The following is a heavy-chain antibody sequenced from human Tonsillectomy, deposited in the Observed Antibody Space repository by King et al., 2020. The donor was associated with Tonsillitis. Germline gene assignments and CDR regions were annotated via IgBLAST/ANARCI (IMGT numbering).Heavy chain of an antibody. Sequence: VQLVESGGGLVKPGGSLRLSCAASGFTFSSYSMNWVRQAPGKGLEWVSSISSSSSYIYYADSVKGRFTISRDNAKNSLYLQMNSLRAEDTAVYYCARVQDHRIGQPRASILTAMVGGFDYWGQGTLVTVSS. CDR2: ISSSSSYI. D-gene: IGHD5-18*01. CDR3: ARVQDHRIGQPRASILTAMVGGFDY. J-gene: IGHJ4*02. V-gene: IGHV3-21*01. CDR1: GFTFSSYS.